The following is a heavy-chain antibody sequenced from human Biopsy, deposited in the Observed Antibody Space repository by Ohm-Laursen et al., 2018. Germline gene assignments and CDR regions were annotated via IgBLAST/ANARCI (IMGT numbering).Heavy chain of an antibody. Sequence: SVKVSCKGSGYAVNDYFLHWLRQAPGQGPEWMGWISPNSGGTNYAQKFQGRVPMTTDTSTSTVYLELRRLISDDTAVYYCARDIMNRIAGLVARSDVFDVWGQGTLVTVSS. V-gene: IGHV1-2*02. CDR2: ISPNSGGT. D-gene: IGHD3-16*01. J-gene: IGHJ3*01. CDR1: GYAVNDYF. CDR3: ARDIMNRIAGLVARSDVFDV.